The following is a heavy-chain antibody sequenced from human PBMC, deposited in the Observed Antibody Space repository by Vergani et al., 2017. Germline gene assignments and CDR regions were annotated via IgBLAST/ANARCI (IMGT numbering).Heavy chain of an antibody. CDR2: ISAYNGNT. Sequence: QVQLVQSGAEVKKPGASVKVSCKASGYTFTSYGISWLRQAPGQGLEWMGWISAYNGNTNYAQKLQGRVTMTTDTSTSTAYMEPRSLRSDDTAVYYCARDFWDGGNTDTYGMDVWGQGTTVTVSS. D-gene: IGHD4-23*01. J-gene: IGHJ6*02. CDR1: GYTFTSYG. V-gene: IGHV1-18*04. CDR3: ARDFWDGGNTDTYGMDV.